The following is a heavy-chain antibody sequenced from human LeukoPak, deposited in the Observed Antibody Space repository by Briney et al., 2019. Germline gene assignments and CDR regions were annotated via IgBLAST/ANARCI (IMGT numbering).Heavy chain of an antibody. CDR2: IGTAGDT. V-gene: IGHV3-13*01. D-gene: IGHD5-18*01. Sequence: QTGGSLRLSCAASGFTFSSYDMHWVRQATGKGLEWVSAIGTAGDTYYPGSVKGRFTISRENAKNSLYLQMNSLRAGDTAVYYCARDYDVDTPMEVDYWGQGTLVTVSS. CDR1: GFTFSSYD. J-gene: IGHJ4*02. CDR3: ARDYDVDTPMEVDY.